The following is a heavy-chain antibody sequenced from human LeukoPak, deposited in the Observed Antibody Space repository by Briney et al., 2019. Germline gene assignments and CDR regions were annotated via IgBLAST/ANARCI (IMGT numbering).Heavy chain of an antibody. Sequence: NPSETLSLTCTVSGGSISSGSYYWSWIRQPAGKGLEWIGRIYTSGSTNYNPSLKSRVTISLDTSKNQFSLKLSSVTAADTAVYYCARLQGSGYFGGYAFDIWGQGTMVTVSS. CDR2: IYTSGST. CDR3: ARLQGSGYFGGYAFDI. D-gene: IGHD3-22*01. J-gene: IGHJ3*02. CDR1: GGSISSGSYY. V-gene: IGHV4-61*02.